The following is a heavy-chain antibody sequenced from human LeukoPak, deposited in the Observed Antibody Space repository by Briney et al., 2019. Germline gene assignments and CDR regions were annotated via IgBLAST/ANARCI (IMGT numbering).Heavy chain of an antibody. J-gene: IGHJ6*03. CDR2: IYYSGST. D-gene: IGHD2-15*01. CDR3: ARLGYCSGGSCYYYYYMDV. CDR1: GGSISSSSYY. V-gene: IGHV4-39*07. Sequence: SETLSLTCTVSGGSISSSSYYWGWIRQPPGKGLEWIGSIYYSGSTYYNPSLKSRVTIFVDTSKNQFSLKLSSVTAADTAAYYCARLGYCSGGSCYYYYYMDVWGKGTTVTVSS.